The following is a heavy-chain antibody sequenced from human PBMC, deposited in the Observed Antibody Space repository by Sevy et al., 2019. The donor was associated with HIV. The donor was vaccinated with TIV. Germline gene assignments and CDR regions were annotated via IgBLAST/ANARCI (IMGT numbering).Heavy chain of an antibody. D-gene: IGHD4-17*01. CDR2: ISAYNGNT. V-gene: IGHV1-18*01. CDR3: AGVHDYGDYRPSDYYYGMDV. J-gene: IGHJ6*02. Sequence: ASVKVSCKASGYTFTSYGISWVRQAPGQGLEWMGWISAYNGNTNYAQKLQGRVTMTTDTSTSTAYMELRGLRSDDTAVYYCAGVHDYGDYRPSDYYYGMDVWGQGTTVTVSS. CDR1: GYTFTSYG.